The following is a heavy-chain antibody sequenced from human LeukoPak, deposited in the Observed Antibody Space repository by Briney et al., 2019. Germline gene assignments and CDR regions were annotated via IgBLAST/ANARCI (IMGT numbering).Heavy chain of an antibody. CDR3: ARGGYSDFGY. J-gene: IGHJ4*02. V-gene: IGHV4-34*01. CDR2: INHSGST. CDR1: GGSFSGYY. Sequence: PSETLSLTCAVYGGSFSGYYWSWIRQPPGKGLEWIGEINHSGSTNYNPSLKSRVTISVDTSKNQFSLKLSSVTAADTAVYYCARGGYSDFGYWSQGTLVTVSS. D-gene: IGHD5-12*01.